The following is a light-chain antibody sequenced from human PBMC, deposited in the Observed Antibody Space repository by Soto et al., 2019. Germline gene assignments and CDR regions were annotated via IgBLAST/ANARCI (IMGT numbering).Light chain of an antibody. Sequence: VMTQSPAILSVSPGERATLSCRASQSISSNLAWYQQKPGQAPRLLMFRASTRATGFPARFSGSGSGTEFNLTISSLQSEDFAVYSCQQYNNWPRATFGGGTKVDIK. CDR3: QQYNNWPRAT. V-gene: IGKV3-15*01. CDR2: RAS. J-gene: IGKJ4*01. CDR1: QSISSN.